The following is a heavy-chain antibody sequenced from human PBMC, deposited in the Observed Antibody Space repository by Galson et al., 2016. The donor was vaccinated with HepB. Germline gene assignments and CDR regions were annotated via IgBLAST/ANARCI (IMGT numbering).Heavy chain of an antibody. CDR2: VWYDGSKK. CDR1: GFSFNSYA. V-gene: IGHV3-33*06. CDR3: AKEMYYYDSSGLALFDS. Sequence: SLRLSCAASGFSFNSYAMHWVRQAPGKGLEWVALVWYDGSKKYYADSVKGRFTISRDNSKSTLALQMNSLRAEDTALYYCAKEMYYYDSSGLALFDSWGQGTLVTVSS. J-gene: IGHJ4*02. D-gene: IGHD3-22*01.